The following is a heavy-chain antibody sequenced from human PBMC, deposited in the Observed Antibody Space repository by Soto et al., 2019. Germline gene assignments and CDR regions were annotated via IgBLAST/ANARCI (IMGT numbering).Heavy chain of an antibody. CDR1: GFTFSSST. J-gene: IGHJ5*02. V-gene: IGHV3-21*01. CDR2: ISSGSSYI. D-gene: IGHD3-3*01. CDR3: ASGYGILES. Sequence: GGSLRLSCAASGFTFSSSTMNWVRQAPGKGLEWVSSISSGSSYIYYGDSVKGRFTITRDNAKNSLYLQVNSLRVEDTAVYYCASGYGILESWGQGTLVTVSS.